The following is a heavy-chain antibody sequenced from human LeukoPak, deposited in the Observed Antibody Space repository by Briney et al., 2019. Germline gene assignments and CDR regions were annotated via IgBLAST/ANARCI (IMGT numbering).Heavy chain of an antibody. V-gene: IGHV4-34*01. D-gene: IGHD2-2*02. CDR2: INYSGGT. CDR1: GGSFSGYY. Sequence: SETLSLTCVVYGGSFSGYYWSWIRQPPGKGLEWIGEINYSGGTNYNPSLKSRVIISADTSKNQFSLKLYSVTAADTAVYYCVRGLYCTSTNCYKDYWGQGTLVTVSS. J-gene: IGHJ4*02. CDR3: VRGLYCTSTNCYKDY.